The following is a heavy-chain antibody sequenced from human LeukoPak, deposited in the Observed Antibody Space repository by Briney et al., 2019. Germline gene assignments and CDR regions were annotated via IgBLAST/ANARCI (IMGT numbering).Heavy chain of an antibody. D-gene: IGHD1-26*01. CDR2: IYYSGST. J-gene: IGHJ4*02. V-gene: IGHV4-30-4*01. CDR3: ARAWGASRFNY. CDR1: GGSISSGDYY. Sequence: SQTLSLTCTVSGGSISSGDYYWSWIRQPPGKGLEWIGYIYYSGSTYYNPSLKSRVTISVDTSENQFSVKLSSVTAADTAVYYCARAWGASRFNYWGQGTLVTVSS.